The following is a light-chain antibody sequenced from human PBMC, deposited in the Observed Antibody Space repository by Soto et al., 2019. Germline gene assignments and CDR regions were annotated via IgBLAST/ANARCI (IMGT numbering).Light chain of an antibody. CDR1: QTVSTNY. V-gene: IGKV3D-20*02. CDR2: HAS. J-gene: IGKJ1*01. CDR3: QQRSNWPRT. Sequence: EIVLTQSPGTLSLSPGERATLSCRASQTVSTNYLAWYQRKPGQAPRLLVYHASSRATGIPDRFSGSGSWADFTLTISSLEPEDFAVYYCQQRSNWPRTFGQGTKVDIK.